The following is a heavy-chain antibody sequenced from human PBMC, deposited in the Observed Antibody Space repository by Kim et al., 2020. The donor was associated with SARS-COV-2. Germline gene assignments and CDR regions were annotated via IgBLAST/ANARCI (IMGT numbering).Heavy chain of an antibody. J-gene: IGHJ4*02. CDR1: GFSISSGYY. V-gene: IGHV4-38-2*02. CDR2: IYHSGST. D-gene: IGHD5-12*01. CDR3: ARDRNIEWLRLRGGDGIDY. Sequence: SETLSLTCTVSGFSISSGYYWGWIRQPPGKGLEWIGSIYHSGSTYYNQSLKSRVTISVDTSKNQFSLKLSSVTAADTAVYYCARDRNIEWLRLRGGDGIDYWGQGTLVTVSS.